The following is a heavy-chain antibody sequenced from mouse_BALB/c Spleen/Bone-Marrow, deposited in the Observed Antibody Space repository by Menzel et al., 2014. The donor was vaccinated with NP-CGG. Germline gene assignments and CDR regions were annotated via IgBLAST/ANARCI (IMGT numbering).Heavy chain of an antibody. Sequence: VQLKHSGGGLVQPGGSLRLSCATSGFTFTDNYMTWVRQPPGKALEWLGFIRNKANGYTTEYSASVKGRFSISRDNSQSILYLQMNTLRAEDSATYYCARDSDWFAYWGQGTLVTVSA. CDR1: GFTFTDNY. J-gene: IGHJ3*01. CDR3: ARDSDWFAY. V-gene: IGHV7-3*02. CDR2: IRNKANGYTT.